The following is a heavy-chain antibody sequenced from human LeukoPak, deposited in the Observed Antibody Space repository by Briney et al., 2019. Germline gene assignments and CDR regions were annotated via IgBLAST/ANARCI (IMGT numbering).Heavy chain of an antibody. CDR1: GGSISSYY. CDR3: ARGSYSGSYYAYY. J-gene: IGHJ4*02. V-gene: IGHV4-59*01. D-gene: IGHD1-26*01. CDR2: IYYSGST. Sequence: PSETLSLTCTVSGGSISSYYWSWIRQPPGKGLEWIGYIYYSGSTNYNPSLRSRVTISVDTSKNQFSLKLTSVTAADTAVYYCARGSYSGSYYAYYWGQGTLVTVSS.